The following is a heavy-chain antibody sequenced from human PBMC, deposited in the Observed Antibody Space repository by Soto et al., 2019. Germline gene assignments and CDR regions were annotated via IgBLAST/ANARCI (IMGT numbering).Heavy chain of an antibody. CDR2: IYYSGST. CDR3: ARYLGKYYYDSSGYRVVDY. J-gene: IGHJ4*02. CDR1: VGSISSGGYY. V-gene: IGHV4-31*03. D-gene: IGHD3-22*01. Sequence: PSETLSLTCTVSVGSISSGGYYWSWIRQHPGKGLEWIGYIYYSGSTYYNPSLKSRVTISVDTSKNQFSLKLSSVTAADTAVYYCARYLGKYYYDSSGYRVVDYWGQGTLVTVSS.